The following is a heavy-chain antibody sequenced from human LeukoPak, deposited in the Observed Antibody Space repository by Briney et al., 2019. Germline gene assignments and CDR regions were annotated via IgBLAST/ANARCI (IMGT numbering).Heavy chain of an antibody. D-gene: IGHD3/OR15-3a*01. CDR1: GGSFSGYY. Sequence: PSETLSLTCAVYGGSFSGYYWSWIRQPPGKGLEWIGEINHSGSTNYNPSLQSRVTISVDTSKNQFSLKLSSVTAADTAVYYCARGDYYFDYWGQGTLVTVSS. V-gene: IGHV4-34*01. J-gene: IGHJ4*02. CDR3: ARGDYYFDY. CDR2: INHSGST.